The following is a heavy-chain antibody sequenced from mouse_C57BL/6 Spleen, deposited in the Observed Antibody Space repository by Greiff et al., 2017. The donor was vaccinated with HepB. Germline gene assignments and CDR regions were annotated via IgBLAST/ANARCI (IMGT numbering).Heavy chain of an antibody. D-gene: IGHD2-3*01. Sequence: EVQLQQSGPELVKPGASVKISCKASGYTFTDYYMTWVKQSHGKSLEWIGDINPNNGGTSYNQKFKGKATLTVDKSSSTAYMELRSLTSEDSAVYYCARSDGYHWYFDVWGTGTTVTVSS. CDR3: ARSDGYHWYFDV. J-gene: IGHJ1*03. V-gene: IGHV1-26*01. CDR2: INPNNGGT. CDR1: GYTFTDYY.